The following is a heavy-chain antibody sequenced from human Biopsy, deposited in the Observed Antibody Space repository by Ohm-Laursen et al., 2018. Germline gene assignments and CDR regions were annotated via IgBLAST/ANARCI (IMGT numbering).Heavy chain of an antibody. J-gene: IGHJ4*02. CDR2: INRDSDTA. CDR1: GFIFDDYD. V-gene: IGHV3-9*01. CDR3: VKDRGGARASFHY. D-gene: IGHD3-16*01. Sequence: RLFCAVSGFIFDDYDMHWVRQAPGKGLEWVSRINRDSDTADYVDSVRSRFTISRDNARKTLFLQMNSLRPEDTALYYCVKDRGGARASFHYWGQGIRVAVSS.